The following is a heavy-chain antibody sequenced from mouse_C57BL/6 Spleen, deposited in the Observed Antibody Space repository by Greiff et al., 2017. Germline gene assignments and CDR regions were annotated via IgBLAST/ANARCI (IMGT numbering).Heavy chain of an antibody. CDR3: TRGFWYFDV. CDR1: GFTFSDAW. Sequence: DVKLVESGGGLVQPGGSMKLSCAASGFTFSDAWMDWVRQSPEKGLEWVDEIRNKANNHATYYAESVKGRFTISRDDSKSSVYLQMNILRAEDTGIYYCTRGFWYFDVWGTGTTVTVSS. CDR2: IRNKANNHAT. V-gene: IGHV6-6*01. J-gene: IGHJ1*03.